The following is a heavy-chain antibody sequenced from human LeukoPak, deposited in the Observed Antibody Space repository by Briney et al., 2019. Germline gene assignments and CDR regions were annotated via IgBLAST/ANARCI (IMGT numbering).Heavy chain of an antibody. Sequence: PGGSLRLSCAASGFTFSSYGMSWVRQAPGKGLEWVSAISGSGGSTYYADSVKGRFTISGDNSKNTLYLQMNSLRAEDTAVYYCAAGSGLSYFDYWGQGTLVTVSS. CDR3: AAGSGLSYFDY. V-gene: IGHV3-23*01. CDR1: GFTFSSYG. D-gene: IGHD3-10*01. CDR2: ISGSGGST. J-gene: IGHJ4*02.